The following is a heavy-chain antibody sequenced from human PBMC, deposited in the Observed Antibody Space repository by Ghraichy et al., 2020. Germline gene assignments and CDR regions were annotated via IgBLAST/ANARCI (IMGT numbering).Heavy chain of an antibody. D-gene: IGHD3-3*01. V-gene: IGHV4-59*01. J-gene: IGHJ5*02. CDR1: GGSISSYY. CDR3: ARGEGGDFWSAFDP. CDR2: IYYSGST. Sequence: SETLSLTCTVSGGSISSYYWSWIRQPPGKGLEWIGYIYYSGSTNYNPSLKSRVTISVDTSKNQFSLKLSSVTAADTAVYYCARGEGGDFWSAFDPWGQGTLVTVSS.